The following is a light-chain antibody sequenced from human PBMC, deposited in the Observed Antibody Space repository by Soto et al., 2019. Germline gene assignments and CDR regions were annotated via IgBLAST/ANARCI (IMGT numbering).Light chain of an antibody. J-gene: IGLJ2*01. CDR1: SSNIGAGYD. V-gene: IGLV1-40*01. CDR3: QSDDSSLRGVV. Sequence: QSVLTQPPSVSGAPGQRVTISCTGSSSNIGAGYDVHWYQQLPGTAPKLLIYGNSNRPSGVPDRFSGSKSGTSASLAITGRQAEDEADDYCQSDDSSLRGVVFGGGTKLTVL. CDR2: GNS.